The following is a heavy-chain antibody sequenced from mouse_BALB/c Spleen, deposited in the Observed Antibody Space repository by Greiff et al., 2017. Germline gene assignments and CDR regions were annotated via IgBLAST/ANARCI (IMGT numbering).Heavy chain of an antibody. CDR3: ARGSYYYGSSSYYFDY. D-gene: IGHD1-1*01. V-gene: IGHV5-17*02. J-gene: IGHJ2*01. Sequence: EVQRVESGGGLVQPGGSRKLSCAASGFTFSSFGMHWVRQAPEKGLEWVAYISSGSSTIYYADTVKGRFTISRDNARNILYLQMSSLRSEDTAMYYCARGSYYYGSSSYYFDYWGQGTTLTVSS. CDR1: GFTFSSFG. CDR2: ISSGSSTI.